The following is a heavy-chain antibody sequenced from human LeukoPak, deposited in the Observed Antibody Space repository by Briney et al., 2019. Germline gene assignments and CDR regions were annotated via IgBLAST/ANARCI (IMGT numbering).Heavy chain of an antibody. CDR1: GYTFTGYY. Sequence: EASVKVSCKASGYTFTGYYMHWVRQAPGQGLEWMGWINPNSGGTNYAQKFQGRVTMTRDTSISTAYMELSRLRSDDTAVYYCARGGAGVAARRGLGYWGQGTLVTVSS. J-gene: IGHJ4*02. D-gene: IGHD6-6*01. V-gene: IGHV1-2*02. CDR2: INPNSGGT. CDR3: ARGGAGVAARRGLGY.